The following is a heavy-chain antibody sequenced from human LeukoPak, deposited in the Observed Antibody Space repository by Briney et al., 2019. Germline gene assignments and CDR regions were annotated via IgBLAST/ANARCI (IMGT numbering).Heavy chain of an antibody. J-gene: IGHJ5*02. CDR1: GYTFTSYD. V-gene: IGHV1-8*01. D-gene: IGHD3-9*01. CDR3: ASSNRYDILTGYFSNNWFDP. CDR2: MNPNSGNT. Sequence: GALVKVSCKASGYTFTSYDINWVRQATGQGLEWMGWMNPNSGNTGYAQKFQGRVTMTRNTSISTAYMELSSLRSEDTAVYYCASSNRYDILTGYFSNNWFDPWGQGTLVTVSS.